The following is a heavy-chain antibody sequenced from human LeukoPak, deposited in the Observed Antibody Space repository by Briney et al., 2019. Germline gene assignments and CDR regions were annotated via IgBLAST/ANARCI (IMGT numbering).Heavy chain of an antibody. D-gene: IGHD1-26*01. Sequence: SETLSLTCTVSGGSISSDTYYWGWIRQPPGKGLEWIGKIFYTGNINYSPSLKSRVTISVDTSKNQFSLKLTSVTAADTALYYRPMGKWELLRGSWFDPWGQGTLDSVSS. CDR3: PMGKWELLRGSWFDP. V-gene: IGHV4-39*01. CDR2: IFYTGNI. CDR1: GGSISSDTYY. J-gene: IGHJ5*02.